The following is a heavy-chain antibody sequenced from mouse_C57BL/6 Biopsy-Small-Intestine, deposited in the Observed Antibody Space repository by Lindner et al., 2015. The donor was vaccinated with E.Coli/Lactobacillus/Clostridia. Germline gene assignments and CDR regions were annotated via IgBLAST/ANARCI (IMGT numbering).Heavy chain of an antibody. D-gene: IGHD6-1*01. J-gene: IGHJ2*01. V-gene: IGHV1-84*02. CDR3: ARDFTFFGVASHDPYFDY. CDR1: GYTFTKYA. Sequence: SVKVSCKATGYTFTKYAIHWVRQAPGQRLEWMGWINGGSDNTYYSKKFKGRVVFMRDTSASTVYMEMSTLGSEDTAVYFCARDFTFFGVASHDPYFDYWGQGTLITVSS. CDR2: INGGSDNT.